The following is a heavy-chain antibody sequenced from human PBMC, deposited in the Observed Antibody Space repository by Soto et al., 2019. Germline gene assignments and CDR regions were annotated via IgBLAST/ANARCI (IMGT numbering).Heavy chain of an antibody. CDR2: INPSGGST. D-gene: IGHD3-3*01. Sequence: ASVKVSCKASGYTFTSYYMHWVRQAPGQGLEWMGVINPSGGSTSYAQKFQGRVTMTRDTSTSTVYTELSSLRSEDTAVYYCARERSGAFDIWGQGTMVTVSS. J-gene: IGHJ3*02. CDR3: ARERSGAFDI. V-gene: IGHV1-46*01. CDR1: GYTFTSYY.